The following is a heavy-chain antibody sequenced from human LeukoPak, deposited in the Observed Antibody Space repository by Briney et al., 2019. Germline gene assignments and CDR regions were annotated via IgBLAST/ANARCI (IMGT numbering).Heavy chain of an antibody. V-gene: IGHV4-59*01. CDR1: NDSITRYY. CDR2: VFYSGSA. Sequence: SETLSLTCTVSNDSITRYYWTWIRQPPGKGLEYIGYVFYSGSANYNPSLKSRITISVDTSKSHFSLRLTSVTAADTAIYYCARGGVLGQSAFDIWGHGTLVTVSS. D-gene: IGHD3-10*01. CDR3: ARGGVLGQSAFDI. J-gene: IGHJ3*02.